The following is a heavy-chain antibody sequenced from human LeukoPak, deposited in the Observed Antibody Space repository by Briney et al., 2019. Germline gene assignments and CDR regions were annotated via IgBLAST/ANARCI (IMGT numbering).Heavy chain of an antibody. CDR3: PRGPHVAWFDP. D-gene: IGHD5-12*01. Sequence: ASVKVSCKASGYTFTSYGISWVRQAPGQGLEWMGWISAYNGNTNYAQKLQGRATMTTDTYTNTAYMELRSLGSDDTAVYYFPRGPHVAWFDPWGQGSLVTVS. CDR1: GYTFTSYG. V-gene: IGHV1-18*01. CDR2: ISAYNGNT. J-gene: IGHJ5*02.